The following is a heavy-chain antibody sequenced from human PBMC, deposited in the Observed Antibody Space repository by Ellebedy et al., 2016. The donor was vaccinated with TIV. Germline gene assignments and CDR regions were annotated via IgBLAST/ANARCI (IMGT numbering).Heavy chain of an antibody. CDR1: GGSVNSGDFY. Sequence: SETLSLXXTVSGGSVNSGDFYWSWIRQPATKRLEWIGRIFSGGSTNYNPSLNSRVSMSLDTAKSQFSLNLSSVTAADTAMYYCARGLSSWYDYLYYYMDVWGEGTTVTVAS. J-gene: IGHJ6*03. CDR3: ARGLSSWYDYLYYYMDV. V-gene: IGHV4-61*02. CDR2: IFSGGST. D-gene: IGHD6-13*01.